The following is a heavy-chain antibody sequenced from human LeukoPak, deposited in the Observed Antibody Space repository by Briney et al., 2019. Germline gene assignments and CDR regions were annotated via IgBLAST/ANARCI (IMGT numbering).Heavy chain of an antibody. CDR1: GYTFTNYG. CDR2: ISAYNGNT. J-gene: IGHJ3*02. V-gene: IGHV1-18*01. D-gene: IGHD2-15*01. CDR3: ARALLGYCSGGSCYSRVRAFDI. Sequence: ASVKVSCKASGYTFTNYGISWVRQAPGQGLEWMGWISAYNGNTNYAQKLQGRVTMTTDTSTSTAYMELSRLRSDDTAVYYCARALLGYCSGGSCYSRVRAFDIWGQGTMVTVSS.